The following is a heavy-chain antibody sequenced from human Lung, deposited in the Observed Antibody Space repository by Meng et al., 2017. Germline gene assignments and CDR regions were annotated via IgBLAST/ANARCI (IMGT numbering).Heavy chain of an antibody. CDR1: GLTFRSYW. Sequence: EVQLVESGGGLVQPGGSLRLSCAASGLTFRSYWMHWVRQAPGKGLVWVSRIRGDGGSIVYADSVKGRFTISRDNAKNTLFLQMNSLRAEDTAVYYCARESGYFEYWGQGILVTVSS. J-gene: IGHJ4*02. V-gene: IGHV3-74*03. CDR2: IRGDGGSI. CDR3: ARESGYFEY.